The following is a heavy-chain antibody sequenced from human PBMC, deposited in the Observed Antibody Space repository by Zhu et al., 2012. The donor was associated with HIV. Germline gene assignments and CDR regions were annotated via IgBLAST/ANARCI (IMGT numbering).Heavy chain of an antibody. V-gene: IGHV4-4*07. CDR2: IYISGNT. J-gene: IGHJ3*02. D-gene: IGHD3-22*01. CDR1: GGSMSGDY. CDR3: ARADYYDTSGLAGAFDI. Sequence: QVRLQEPGPGLVKPSETLSLTCSVSGGSMSGDYWTWVRQPAGKRLEWIGRIYISGNTNYNPSLKSRVTMSIDTSKNQFSLQLTSVTAADTAIYYCARADYYDTSGLAGAFDIWGQGTIVTVSS.